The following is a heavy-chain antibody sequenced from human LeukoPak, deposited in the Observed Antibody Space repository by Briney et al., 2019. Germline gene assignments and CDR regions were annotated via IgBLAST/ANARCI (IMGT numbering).Heavy chain of an antibody. D-gene: IGHD7-27*01. J-gene: IGHJ4*01. V-gene: IGHV4-59*02. CDR2: IYYTGSS. CDR1: GGSVSDYY. CDR3: ASRKLGNDY. Sequence: SETLSLTCTDSGGSVSDYYWSWIRQSPGKRLEWIGYIYYTGSSSYNPSLRSRVTISADTSKNQFSLKLSSVTAADTAVYYCASRKLGNDYWGQGTLVTVSS.